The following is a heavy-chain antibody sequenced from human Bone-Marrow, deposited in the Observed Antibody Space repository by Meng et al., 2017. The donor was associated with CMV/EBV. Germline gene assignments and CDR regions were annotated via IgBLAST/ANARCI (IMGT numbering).Heavy chain of an antibody. CDR3: ARGREYQLLSFDY. CDR1: GYIFTSYG. CDR2: ISAYNGNT. V-gene: IGHV1-18*01. J-gene: IGHJ4*02. Sequence: ASVKVSCKTSGYIFTSYGINWVRQAPVQGLEWMGWISAYNGNTNYAQKLQGRVTMTTDTSTSTAYMEVRSLRSDDTAVYYCARGREYQLLSFDYWGQGTLVTVSS. D-gene: IGHD2-2*01.